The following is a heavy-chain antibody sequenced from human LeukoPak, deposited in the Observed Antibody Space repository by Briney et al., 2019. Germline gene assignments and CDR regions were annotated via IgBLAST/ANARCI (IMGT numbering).Heavy chain of an antibody. Sequence: PGGSLRLSCAASGFTSSNAWMSWVRQAPGKGLEWVGRIKSKTDGGTTDYAAPVKGRFTISRDDSKNTLYLQMNSLKTEDTAVYYCTTETPRLAYWELHHAEYFQHWGQGTLVTVSS. J-gene: IGHJ1*01. CDR3: TTETPRLAYWELHHAEYFQH. CDR2: IKSKTDGGTT. V-gene: IGHV3-15*01. CDR1: GFTSSNAW. D-gene: IGHD1-26*01.